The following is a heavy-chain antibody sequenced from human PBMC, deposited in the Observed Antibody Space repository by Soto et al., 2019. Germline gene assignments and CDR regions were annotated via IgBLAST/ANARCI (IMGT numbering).Heavy chain of an antibody. V-gene: IGHV3-33*01. Sequence: GGSLRLSCAASGFTFSSYGMHWVRQAPGKGLEWVAVIWYDGSNKYYADSVKGRFTISRDNSKNTLYLQMNSLRAEDTAVYYCARDALDIVVVPAAMDGVTENGVGYYYGMDVWGQGTTVTVSS. CDR1: GFTFSSYG. CDR3: ARDALDIVVVPAAMDGVTENGVGYYYGMDV. CDR2: IWYDGSNK. J-gene: IGHJ6*02. D-gene: IGHD2-2*03.